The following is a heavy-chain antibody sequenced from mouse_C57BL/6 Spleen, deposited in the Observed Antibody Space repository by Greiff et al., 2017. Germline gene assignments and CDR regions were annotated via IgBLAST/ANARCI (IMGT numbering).Heavy chain of an antibody. J-gene: IGHJ4*01. V-gene: IGHV5-15*01. CDR3: ARHGYAMDY. CDR2: ISNLAYSI. CDR1: GFTFSDYG. Sequence: EVKVVESGGGLVQPGGSLKLSCAASGFTFSDYGMAWVRQAPRQGPEWVAFISNLAYSIYYADTVTGRFTISRENAKNTLYLEMSSLRSEDTAMYYCARHGYAMDYWGQGTSVTVSS.